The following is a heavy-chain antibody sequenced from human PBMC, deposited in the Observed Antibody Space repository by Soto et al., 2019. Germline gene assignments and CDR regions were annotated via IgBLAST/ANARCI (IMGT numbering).Heavy chain of an antibody. CDR2: INPSGGST. V-gene: IGHV1-46*01. CDR1: GYTFTNYY. D-gene: IGHD2-15*01. Sequence: GASVKVSCKASGYTFTNYYMHWVRQAPGQGLEWMGIINPSGGSTSYAQKFQGRVTMTRDTSTSTVYMELSSLRSEDTAVYYCARDLPHCSGGSCYPEYYFDYWGQGTLVTVSS. J-gene: IGHJ4*02. CDR3: ARDLPHCSGGSCYPEYYFDY.